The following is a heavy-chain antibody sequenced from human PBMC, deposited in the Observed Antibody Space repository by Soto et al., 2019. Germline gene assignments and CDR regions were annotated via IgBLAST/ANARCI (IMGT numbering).Heavy chain of an antibody. Sequence: SETLSLTCTVSGGSISSYYWSWIRQPPGKGLEWIGYIYYSGSTNYNPSLKSRVTISVDTSKNQFSLKLSSVTAADTAVYYCARQWLVLSYFDYWGQGTLVTVSS. J-gene: IGHJ4*02. CDR3: ARQWLVLSYFDY. CDR1: GGSISSYY. D-gene: IGHD6-19*01. CDR2: IYYSGST. V-gene: IGHV4-59*01.